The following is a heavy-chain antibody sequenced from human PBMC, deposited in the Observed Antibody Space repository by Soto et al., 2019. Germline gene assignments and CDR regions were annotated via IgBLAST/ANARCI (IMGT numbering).Heavy chain of an antibody. J-gene: IGHJ4*02. CDR3: ARDRYSSSWYSD. CDR1: GGSISSYY. D-gene: IGHD6-13*01. CDR2: IYYSGST. Sequence: SETLSLTCTVSGGSISSYYWSWIRQPPGKGLEWIGYIYYSGSTNYNPSLKSRVTISEDTSKNQFSLKLSSVTAADTAVYYCARDRYSSSWYSDWGQGTLVTVSS. V-gene: IGHV4-59*01.